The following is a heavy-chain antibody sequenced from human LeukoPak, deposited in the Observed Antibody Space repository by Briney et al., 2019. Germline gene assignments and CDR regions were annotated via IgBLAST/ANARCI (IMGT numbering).Heavy chain of an antibody. CDR2: ISAYNGNT. J-gene: IGHJ1*01. Sequence: ASVKVSCKASGYTFTSYGISWVRQAPGQGLEWMGWISAYNGNTNYAQKLQGRDTMTTDTSTSTAYMELRSLRFDDTAVYYCARDPYDSSGYSGPEYFQHWGQGTLVTVSS. D-gene: IGHD3-22*01. CDR1: GYTFTSYG. V-gene: IGHV1-18*01. CDR3: ARDPYDSSGYSGPEYFQH.